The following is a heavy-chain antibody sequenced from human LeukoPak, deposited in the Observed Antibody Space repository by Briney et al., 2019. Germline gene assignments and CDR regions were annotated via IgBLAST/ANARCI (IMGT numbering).Heavy chain of an antibody. CDR3: AKKGEIGAIYASFDY. V-gene: IGHV3-30*02. CDR2: IRFDGSNE. D-gene: IGHD2-2*02. Sequence: GGSLRLSCAASGFTFSSYGMHWVRQAPGKGLEWVAFIRFDGSNEYYADSVKGRFTISRDNSKNTLYLQINSLRAEDTAVYYCAKKGEIGAIYASFDYWGQGTLVTVSS. J-gene: IGHJ4*02. CDR1: GFTFSSYG.